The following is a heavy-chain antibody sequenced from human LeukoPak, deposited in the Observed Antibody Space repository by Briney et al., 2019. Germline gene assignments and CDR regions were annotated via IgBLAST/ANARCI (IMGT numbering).Heavy chain of an antibody. V-gene: IGHV3-30*18. J-gene: IGHJ4*02. D-gene: IGHD3-22*01. Sequence: GGSLRLSCAASGFTFSSYGMHWVRQAPGKGLEGVAVISYDGSKKYYADSVKGRFTISRDNSKKTLYLQMNSLRAEDTAVYYCANCDSSGYYYVGWGQGTLVTVSS. CDR3: ANCDSSGYYYVG. CDR1: GFTFSSYG. CDR2: ISYDGSKK.